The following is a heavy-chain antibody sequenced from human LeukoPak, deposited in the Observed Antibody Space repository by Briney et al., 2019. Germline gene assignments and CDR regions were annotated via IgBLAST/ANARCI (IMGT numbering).Heavy chain of an antibody. V-gene: IGHV1-2*02. CDR3: AWDSRHGYDNPFDY. CDR1: GYTFTGYY. CDR2: INPNSGCT. Sequence: GASVKVSCKASGYTFTGYYIHWVRQAPGQGLEWMGWINPNSGCTNYAQKFQGRVTMTRDTSISTAYMELSRLRSDDTAVYYCAWDSRHGYDNPFDYWGQGTLVTVSS. D-gene: IGHD5-12*01. J-gene: IGHJ4*02.